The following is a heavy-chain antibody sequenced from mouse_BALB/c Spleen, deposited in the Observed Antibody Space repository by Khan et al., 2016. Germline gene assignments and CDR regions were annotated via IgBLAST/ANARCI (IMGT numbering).Heavy chain of an antibody. CDR3: AITRLVWYQYPMDY. Sequence: QIQLVQSGPELKKPGETVKISCKASGYRFTNYGMNWVKQAPGKGLKWMGWINTYTGEPTYDNDFKGRFAFSLETYASTAYLQVNSVYNDQTATYLCAITRLVWYQYPMDYGGQGTTGTVS. J-gene: IGHJ4*01. V-gene: IGHV9-3-1*01. CDR1: GYRFTNYG. D-gene: IGHD2-10*02. CDR2: INTYTGEP.